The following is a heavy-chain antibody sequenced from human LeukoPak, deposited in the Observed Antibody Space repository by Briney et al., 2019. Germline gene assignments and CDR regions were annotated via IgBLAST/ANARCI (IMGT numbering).Heavy chain of an antibody. D-gene: IGHD6-13*01. CDR1: GFTVSSKY. V-gene: IGHV3-53*05. CDR2: IYSGDYT. CDR3: AKGTSSWHEFDY. J-gene: IGHJ4*02. Sequence: GGSLRLSCAASGFTVSSKYMNWVRQAPGKGLEWVSVIYSGDYTYYADSVKGRFTISRDNSKNSLYLQMNSLRAEDTALYYCAKGTSSWHEFDYWGQGTLVTVSS.